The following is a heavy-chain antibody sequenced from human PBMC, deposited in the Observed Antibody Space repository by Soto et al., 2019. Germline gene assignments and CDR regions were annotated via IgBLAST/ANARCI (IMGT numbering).Heavy chain of an antibody. J-gene: IGHJ6*02. CDR3: ARGTDFSSSSPDYYYYGMDV. CDR2: IDPSYSYT. V-gene: IGHV5-10-1*01. CDR1: GYSFTSYW. D-gene: IGHD6-6*01. Sequence: GESLKISCKGSGYSFTSYWISWVRPMPGKGLEWMGRIDPSYSYTNYSPSFQGHVTISAAKSISTAYLQWSSLKASDTAMYYCARGTDFSSSSPDYYYYGMDVWGQGTTVTVSS.